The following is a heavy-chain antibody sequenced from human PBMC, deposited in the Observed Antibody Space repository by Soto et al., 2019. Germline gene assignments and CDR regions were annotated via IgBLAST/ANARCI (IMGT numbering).Heavy chain of an antibody. V-gene: IGHV1-46*01. Sequence: ASVKVSCKASGYTFTSYYMHWVRQAPGQGLEWMGIINPSGGSTSYAQKFQGRVTMTRDTSTSTVYMGLSSLRSEDTAVYYCARVSGAAAALNWFDPWGQGTLVTVSS. D-gene: IGHD6-13*01. CDR3: ARVSGAAAALNWFDP. CDR1: GYTFTSYY. J-gene: IGHJ5*02. CDR2: INPSGGST.